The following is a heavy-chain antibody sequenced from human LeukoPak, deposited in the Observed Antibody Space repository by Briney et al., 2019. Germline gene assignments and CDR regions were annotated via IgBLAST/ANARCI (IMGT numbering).Heavy chain of an antibody. J-gene: IGHJ4*02. D-gene: IGHD1-1*01. CDR1: GSSFTSYW. CDR2: IDPADSQT. Sequence: GESLLISCQGSGSSFTSYWICWVRQLPGRGLEWMGRIDPADSQTNYSPSFQGHVTISADKSISTVYLQWSTLKASDTAMYYCARQLTSGDCDYWGQGTPVTVSS. V-gene: IGHV5-10-1*01. CDR3: ARQLTSGDCDY.